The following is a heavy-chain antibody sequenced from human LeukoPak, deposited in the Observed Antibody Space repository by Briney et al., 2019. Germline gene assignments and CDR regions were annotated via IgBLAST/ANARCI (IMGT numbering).Heavy chain of an antibody. CDR1: LGPLSYHF. V-gene: IGHV4-34*01. J-gene: IGHJ3*02. CDR2: INHSGST. CDR3: ARVTADAFDI. Sequence: SETLSHTRVCYLGPLSYHFWSWLRQTPGKGLEWIGEINHSGSTNYNPPLKSRVTIPVDTSKNQFSLKLSSVTAADTAVYYCARVTADAFDIWGQGTIVTVSS.